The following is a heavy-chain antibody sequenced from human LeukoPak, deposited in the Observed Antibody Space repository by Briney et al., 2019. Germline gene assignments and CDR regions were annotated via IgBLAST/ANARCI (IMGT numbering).Heavy chain of an antibody. D-gene: IGHD2-15*01. Sequence: PGGSLRLSCAASGFSISRYWMNWVRQAPGKGPEWVANIKQDGSEKYYVDSVKGRFTISKDNAKNLLFLQMNSLRAEDTAVYYCGRGISRAASQWGQGTLVTVSS. CDR2: IKQDGSEK. CDR1: GFSISRYW. CDR3: GRGISRAASQ. J-gene: IGHJ4*02. V-gene: IGHV3-7*04.